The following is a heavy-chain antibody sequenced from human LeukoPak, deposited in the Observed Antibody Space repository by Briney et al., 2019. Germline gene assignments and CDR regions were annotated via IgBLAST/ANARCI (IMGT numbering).Heavy chain of an antibody. Sequence: SETLSLTCTVSGGSISSSYYYWGWIRQPPGKGLEWIGTIYYSGSTYYNPSLKSRVTISVDTSKNQFSLKLSSVTAADTAVYYCARHNFDSSSSGESFDYWGQGTLVTVSS. CDR3: ARHNFDSSSSGESFDY. CDR2: IYYSGST. CDR1: GGSISSSYYY. V-gene: IGHV4-39*01. D-gene: IGHD6-6*01. J-gene: IGHJ4*02.